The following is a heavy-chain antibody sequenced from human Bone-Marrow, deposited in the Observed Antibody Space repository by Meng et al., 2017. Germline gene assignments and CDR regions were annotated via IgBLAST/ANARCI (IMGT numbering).Heavy chain of an antibody. CDR2: INYSGGT. V-gene: IGHV4-59*01. CDR3: ARGPSHGGSYSDY. D-gene: IGHD2-21*02. CDR1: GGSISTYY. Sequence: QVQLQESGPGLVKPSETLSLTCTVSGGSISTYYWSWIRQSPEKGLEWIGYINYSGGTNYIPSLRSRATISVDPSKNQFSLNLRSVTAADTAVYYCARGPSHGGSYSDYWGQGTLVTVSS. J-gene: IGHJ4*02.